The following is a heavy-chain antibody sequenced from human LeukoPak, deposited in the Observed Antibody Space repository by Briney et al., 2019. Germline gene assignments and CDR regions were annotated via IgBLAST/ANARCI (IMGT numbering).Heavy chain of an antibody. J-gene: IGHJ4*02. D-gene: IGHD5-24*01. CDR2: IYYSGST. CDR3: ARFDEEMATIFDY. CDR1: GGSISNSSYY. V-gene: IGHV4-39*01. Sequence: SETLSLTCTVSGGSISNSSYYWGWIRQPPGKGLEWIGSIYYSGSTYYNPSLKSRVTISVDTSKNQFSLKLSSVTAADTAVYYCARFDEEMATIFDYWGQGTLVTVSS.